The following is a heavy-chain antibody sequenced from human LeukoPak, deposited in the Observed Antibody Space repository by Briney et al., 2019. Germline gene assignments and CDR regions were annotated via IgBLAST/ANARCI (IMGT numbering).Heavy chain of an antibody. CDR2: ISNDGTHK. CDR3: ARTFCSGGNCYSSVFDM. Sequence: GGSLRLSCAASGFTFSSYSMHWVRQDPGKGLEWVAIISNDGTHKFYADSVKGRFTISRDNARNSLYLRMNSLRAEDTAVYYCARTFCSGGNCYSSVFDMWGQGTMVTVSS. CDR1: GFTFSSYS. D-gene: IGHD2-15*01. J-gene: IGHJ3*02. V-gene: IGHV3-30*03.